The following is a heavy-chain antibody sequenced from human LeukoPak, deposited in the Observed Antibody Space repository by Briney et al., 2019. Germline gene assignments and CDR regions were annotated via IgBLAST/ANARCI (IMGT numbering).Heavy chain of an antibody. CDR3: ARDQSGSYPEGAIDY. CDR1: GFTFSSYA. Sequence: PGGSLRLSCAASGFTFSSYAMHWVRQAPGKGLEYVPAISSNGGSTYYANSVKGRLTISRDNSKNTLYLQMGSLRAEDMAVYYCARDQSGSYPEGAIDYWGQGTLVTVSS. CDR2: ISSNGGST. V-gene: IGHV3-64*01. J-gene: IGHJ4*02. D-gene: IGHD1-26*01.